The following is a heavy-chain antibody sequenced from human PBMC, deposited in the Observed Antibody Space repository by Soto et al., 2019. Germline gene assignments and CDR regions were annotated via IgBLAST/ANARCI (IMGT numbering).Heavy chain of an antibody. CDR1: GGSISSSYYY. J-gene: IGHJ4*02. CDR2: IYYSGST. CDR3: ARENSGYDPTGSFDY. D-gene: IGHD5-12*01. V-gene: IGHV4-30-4*01. Sequence: SETLSLTCTVSGGSISSSYYYWSWIRQPPGKGLEWIGYIYYSGSTYYNPSLKSRVSISVDTSKNQFSLKLNSVTAADTAVYYCARENSGYDPTGSFDYWGQGTLVTVSS.